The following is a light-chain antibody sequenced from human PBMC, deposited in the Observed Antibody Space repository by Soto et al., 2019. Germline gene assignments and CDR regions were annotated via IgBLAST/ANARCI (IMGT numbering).Light chain of an antibody. V-gene: IGKV3D-15*01. J-gene: IGKJ4*02. CDR2: GAL. Sequence: EIVLTQSPVTLSVSPGERATLSCRASQNINSNLAWYQQKPGQAPTLLIYGALTRVMGIPVRFSGSESGTEFTLTISSLKSEDFVVYYCQHYNSSASACTFG. CDR3: QHYNSSASACT. CDR1: QNINSN.